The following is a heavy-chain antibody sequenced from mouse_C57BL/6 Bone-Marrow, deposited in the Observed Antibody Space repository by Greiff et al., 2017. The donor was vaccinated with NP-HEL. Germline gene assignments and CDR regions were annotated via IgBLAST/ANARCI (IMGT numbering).Heavy chain of an antibody. Sequence: VQLQQPGAELVMPGASVKLSCKASGYTFTSYWMHWVKQRPGQGLEWIGEIDPSDSYTNSNQKFKGKFTLTVDKSSSTAYMQLSSLTSEDAAVYYCARWGTTVGATGYFDVWGTGTTVTVSS. CDR1: GYTFTSYW. D-gene: IGHD1-1*01. V-gene: IGHV1-69*01. CDR2: IDPSDSYT. CDR3: ARWGTTVGATGYFDV. J-gene: IGHJ1*03.